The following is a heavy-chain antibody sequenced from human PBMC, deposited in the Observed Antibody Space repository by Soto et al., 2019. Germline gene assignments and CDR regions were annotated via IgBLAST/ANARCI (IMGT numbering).Heavy chain of an antibody. CDR1: CGSISSSNYF. J-gene: IGHJ4*02. Sequence: SDTLSLTCTFRCGSISSSNYFWGWIRQPPGKGLEWIGSIYYSGSTYYNPSLKSRVTIPVDTSKNQFSLKLSSVTAADTAVYYCASPTFDYWGQGTLVTVS. CDR3: ASPTFDY. V-gene: IGHV4-39*01. CDR2: IYYSGST. D-gene: IGHD4-17*01.